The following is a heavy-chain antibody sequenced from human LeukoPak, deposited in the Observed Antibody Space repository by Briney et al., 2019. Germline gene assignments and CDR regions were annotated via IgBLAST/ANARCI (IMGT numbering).Heavy chain of an antibody. D-gene: IGHD1-20*01. J-gene: IGHJ4*02. CDR3: ASLPFAITGTTSDY. CDR1: GFTFRSYS. Sequence: GGSLRLSCAASGFTFRSYSMNWVRQAPGKGLEWVSSISSSSSYIYYADSVKGRFTISRDNAKNSLYLQMNSLRAEDTAVYYCASLPFAITGTTSDYWGQGTLVTVSS. CDR2: ISSSSSYI. V-gene: IGHV3-21*01.